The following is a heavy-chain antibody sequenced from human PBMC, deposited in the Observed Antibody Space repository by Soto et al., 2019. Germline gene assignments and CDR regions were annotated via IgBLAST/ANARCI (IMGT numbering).Heavy chain of an antibody. CDR2: ISNSGGST. D-gene: IGHD1-1*01. Sequence: GGSLRLSCAASGFTLSSYAMNWVRQAPGKGLEWVSGISNSGGSTHNADSVKGRFTISRDISENTLYLQMNSLRAEDTAVYYCAKSPNYYYYYGMDVWGQGTTVTSP. J-gene: IGHJ6*02. CDR1: GFTLSSYA. CDR3: AKSPNYYYYYGMDV. V-gene: IGHV3-23*01.